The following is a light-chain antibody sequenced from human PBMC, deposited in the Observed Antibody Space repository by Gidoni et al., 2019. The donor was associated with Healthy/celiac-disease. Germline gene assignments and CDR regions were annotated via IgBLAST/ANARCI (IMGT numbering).Light chain of an antibody. CDR3: QQYKSYST. Sequence: DIQMTQSPSTLSASVGDRVTITCRASQSISSWLAWYQQKPGKAPKLLIYKASSLESGVPSRLSGSGSGTEFTLTISSLQPDDFATYYCQQYKSYSTCXXXTKLEIK. J-gene: IGKJ2*01. CDR2: KAS. CDR1: QSISSW. V-gene: IGKV1-5*03.